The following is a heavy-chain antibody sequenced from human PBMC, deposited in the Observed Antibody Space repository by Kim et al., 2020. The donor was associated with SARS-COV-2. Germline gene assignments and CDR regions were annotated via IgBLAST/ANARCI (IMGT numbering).Heavy chain of an antibody. CDR2: ISYDGSNK. V-gene: IGHV3-30-3*01. CDR3: ARGKGIAAGGDF. J-gene: IGHJ4*02. CDR1: GFTFSSYA. Sequence: GGSLRLSCAASGFTFSSYAMHWVRQAPGKGLDWVALISYDGSNKYYADSVKGRFTIYRDNSKNTLYLQMNSLRAEDTAVYYCARGKGIAAGGDFWGQGTLVTVSS. D-gene: IGHD6-13*01.